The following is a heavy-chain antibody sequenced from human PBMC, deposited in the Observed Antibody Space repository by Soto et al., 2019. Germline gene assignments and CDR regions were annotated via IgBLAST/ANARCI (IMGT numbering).Heavy chain of an antibody. CDR2: ISYDGSNK. D-gene: IGHD6-6*01. CDR3: ARVPSIAARPYWYFDL. J-gene: IGHJ2*01. V-gene: IGHV3-30-3*01. CDR1: GFTFSSYA. Sequence: QVQLVESGGGVVQPGRSLRLSCAASGFTFSSYAMHWVRQAPGKGLEWVAVISYDGSNKYYADSVKGRFTISRDNSKNTLYLQMNSLRAEDTAVYYCARVPSIAARPYWYFDLWGRSTLVTVSS.